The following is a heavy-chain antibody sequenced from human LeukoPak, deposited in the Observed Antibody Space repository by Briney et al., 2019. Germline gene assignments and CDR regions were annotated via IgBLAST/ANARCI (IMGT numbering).Heavy chain of an antibody. CDR2: IYTSGST. CDR1: GGSISSGSYY. D-gene: IGHD3-3*01. J-gene: IGHJ3*02. Sequence: PSETLSLTCTVSGGSISSGSYYWSRIRQPAGKGLEWIGRIYTSGSTNYNPSLKSRVTISVDTSKNQFSLKLSSVTAADTAVYYCARVPRITIFGVVTAGPYDAFDIWGQGTMVTVSS. V-gene: IGHV4-61*02. CDR3: ARVPRITIFGVVTAGPYDAFDI.